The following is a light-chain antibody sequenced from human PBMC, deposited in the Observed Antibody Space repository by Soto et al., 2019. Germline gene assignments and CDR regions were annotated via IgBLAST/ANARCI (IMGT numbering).Light chain of an antibody. Sequence: DAVLTKSPVSLPLTLGPPASISFRSRQSPVHSVGKTYWNRFQQRPAQXPXRXXYRVSNRDTGVPDKISGRGSATSFTPEISRVEAEDIGVYYGMQGTHWPRTFGQGTKVDIK. J-gene: IGKJ1*01. V-gene: IGKV2-30*02. CDR1: QSPVHSVGKTY. CDR2: RVS. CDR3: MQGTHWPRT.